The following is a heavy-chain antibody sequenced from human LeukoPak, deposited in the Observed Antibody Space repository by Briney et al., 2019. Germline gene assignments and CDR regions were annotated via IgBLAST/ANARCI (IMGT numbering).Heavy chain of an antibody. Sequence: PSETLSLTCAVYGGSFSGYYWSWIRQPPGKGLEWIGEINHCGSTNYNPSLKSRVTMSVDTSKNQFSLKLSSVTAADTAVYYCARDPTGSSTSGAFDYWGQGTLVTVSS. CDR2: INHCGST. CDR3: ARDPTGSSTSGAFDY. V-gene: IGHV4-34*01. D-gene: IGHD2-2*01. J-gene: IGHJ4*02. CDR1: GGSFSGYY.